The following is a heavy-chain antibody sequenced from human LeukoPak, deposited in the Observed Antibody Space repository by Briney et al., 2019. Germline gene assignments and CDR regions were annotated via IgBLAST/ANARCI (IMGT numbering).Heavy chain of an antibody. J-gene: IGHJ5*02. D-gene: IGHD3-22*01. CDR1: GGTFSSYA. CDR2: IIPILGIA. CDR3: ARATYYYDSSGYST. Sequence: SVKVSCKASGGTFSSYAISWVRQAPGQGLEWMGRIIPILGIANYAQKFQGRVTITADKSTSTAYMELSSPRSEDTAVYYCARATYYYDSSGYSTWGQGTLVTVSS. V-gene: IGHV1-69*04.